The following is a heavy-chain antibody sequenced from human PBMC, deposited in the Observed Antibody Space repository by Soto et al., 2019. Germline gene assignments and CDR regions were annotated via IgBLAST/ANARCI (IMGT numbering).Heavy chain of an antibody. J-gene: IGHJ3*02. CDR1: GFIFSNYA. CDR3: AKDQGSSSWYWGAFDI. D-gene: IGHD6-13*01. CDR2: ICGSGGST. Sequence: PGVSLRLSCAASGFIFSNYAMSWVRQAPGKGLEWVAVICGSGGSTYNADSVKGRFTISRDNSKNTLYLQMNSLRAEDTAVYYCAKDQGSSSWYWGAFDIWGQGTMVTVSS. V-gene: IGHV3-23*01.